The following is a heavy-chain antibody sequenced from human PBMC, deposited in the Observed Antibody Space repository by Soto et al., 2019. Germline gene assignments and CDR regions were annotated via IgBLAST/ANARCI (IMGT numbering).Heavy chain of an antibody. V-gene: IGHV3-7*01. D-gene: IGHD3-10*01. CDR2: INGDGSEE. Sequence: RVSCAASGFTFSTSWMNWVRQAPGKGLEWVANINGDGSEEYYVDSVRGRFTISRDNVKNSLFLQMNSLRAEDTAVYYCAAGFPPDYWGQGTLVTVSS. CDR1: GFTFSTSW. CDR3: AAGFPPDY. J-gene: IGHJ4*02.